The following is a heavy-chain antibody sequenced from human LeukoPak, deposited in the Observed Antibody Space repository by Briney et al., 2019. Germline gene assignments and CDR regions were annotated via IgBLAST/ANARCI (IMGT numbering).Heavy chain of an antibody. CDR1: GYIFTNYA. D-gene: IGHD3-10*01. Sequence: ASVKVSCKASGYIFTNYAIHWVRQAPGQRLEWMGWINADTGNTKYSQKVQGRVTITRDTSASIAYMELSSLRSEDTAVYYCARGGSGGTVGYFDYWDQGTLVTVSS. CDR2: INADTGNT. J-gene: IGHJ4*02. V-gene: IGHV1-3*01. CDR3: ARGGSGGTVGYFDY.